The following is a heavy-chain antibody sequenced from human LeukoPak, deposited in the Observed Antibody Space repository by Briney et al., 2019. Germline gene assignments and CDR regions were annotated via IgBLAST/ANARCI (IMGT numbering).Heavy chain of an antibody. J-gene: IGHJ4*02. CDR3: ARSPERLGQGYLDS. CDR2: ISYHGSNK. D-gene: IGHD3/OR15-3a*01. Sequence: GGSLRLSCAASGFTFSSYSMHWVRQAPGKGLQLLTLISYHGSNKDYTDSVKGRFIISRDNSKNTLFLQMNSLRTEDTAIYFCARSPERLGQGYLDSWGQGTLVTVSS. V-gene: IGHV3-30*04. CDR1: GFTFSSYS.